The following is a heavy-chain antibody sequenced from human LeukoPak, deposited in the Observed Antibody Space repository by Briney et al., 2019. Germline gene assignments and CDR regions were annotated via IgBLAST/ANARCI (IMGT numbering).Heavy chain of an antibody. Sequence: ASVKVSCKASGGTFSSYAISWVRQAPGQGLEWMGRIIPILGIANYAQKFQGRVTITADRSTSTAYMELSSLRSEDTAVYYCARDGDHCGGDCSVDYWGQGTLVTVSS. J-gene: IGHJ4*02. D-gene: IGHD2-21*02. CDR1: GGTFSSYA. CDR3: ARDGDHCGGDCSVDY. V-gene: IGHV1-69*04. CDR2: IIPILGIA.